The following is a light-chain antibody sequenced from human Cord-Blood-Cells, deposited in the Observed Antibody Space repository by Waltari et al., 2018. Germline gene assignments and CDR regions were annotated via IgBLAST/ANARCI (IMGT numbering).Light chain of an antibody. Sequence: EIVLTQSPGTLSLSPGERATLSCRASQRVSSSYLAWYQQKPGLAPRLLIYGASSTAAGSPDRFSGSGSGTDFTLTISRLEPEDFAVYYCQQYGSSPYTFGQGTKLEIK. V-gene: IGKV3-20*01. CDR2: GAS. J-gene: IGKJ2*01. CDR3: QQYGSSPYT. CDR1: QRVSSSY.